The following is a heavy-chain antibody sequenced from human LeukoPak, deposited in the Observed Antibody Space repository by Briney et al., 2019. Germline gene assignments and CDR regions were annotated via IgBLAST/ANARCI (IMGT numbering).Heavy chain of an antibody. D-gene: IGHD3-22*01. Sequence: GGSLRLSCAASGFTFSSYAMSWVRQAPGKGLEWVSAISGSGGSTYYADSVKGRFTISRDNSKNTLYLQMNSLKAEDTAVYYCAKAIGFTMIVVVNDYWGQGTLVTVSS. CDR2: ISGSGGST. CDR1: GFTFSSYA. J-gene: IGHJ4*02. CDR3: AKAIGFTMIVVVNDY. V-gene: IGHV3-23*01.